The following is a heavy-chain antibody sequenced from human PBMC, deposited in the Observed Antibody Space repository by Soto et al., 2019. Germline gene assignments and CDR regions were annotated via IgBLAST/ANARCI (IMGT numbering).Heavy chain of an antibody. CDR2: INPNSGGT. J-gene: IGHJ3*02. Sequence: ASVKVSCKASGYTFTGYYMHWVRQAPGQGLEWMGWINPNSGGTNYAQKFQGRVTMTRDTSISTAYMELSRLRSDDTAVYYCARDLADSSGSACAFDIWGRVTMVAV. D-gene: IGHD3-22*01. CDR1: GYTFTGYY. CDR3: ARDLADSSGSACAFDI. V-gene: IGHV1-2*02.